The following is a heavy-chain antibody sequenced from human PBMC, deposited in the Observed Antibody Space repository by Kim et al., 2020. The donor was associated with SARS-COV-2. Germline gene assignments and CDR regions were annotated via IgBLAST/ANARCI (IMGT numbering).Heavy chain of an antibody. V-gene: IGHV3-33*01. CDR2: IWYDGRAK. J-gene: IGHJ4*01. D-gene: IGHD5-12*01. CDR3: ARERRNSGFGMGMDY. Sequence: GGSLRLSCATSGFSFSNFGMKWVRQAPGKGLEWVSFIWYDGRAKYYGDSVKGRFSIARDNTKNTLSLQMNSLRVEDTAVYYCARERRNSGFGMGMDYWG. CDR1: GFSFSNFG.